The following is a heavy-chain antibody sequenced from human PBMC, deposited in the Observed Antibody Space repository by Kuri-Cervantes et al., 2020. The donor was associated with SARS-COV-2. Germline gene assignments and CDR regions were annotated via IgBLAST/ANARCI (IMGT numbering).Heavy chain of an antibody. Sequence: ASVKVSCKASGYTFTSYDINWVRQATGQGLEWMGWMNPNSGNTGYAQKFQGRVTMTRNTSISTAYMELSSLRSEDTAVYCCARSRGYSGYDYLRDYWGQGTLVTVSS. D-gene: IGHD5-12*01. CDR1: GYTFTSYD. J-gene: IGHJ4*02. CDR2: MNPNSGNT. V-gene: IGHV1-8*02. CDR3: ARSRGYSGYDYLRDY.